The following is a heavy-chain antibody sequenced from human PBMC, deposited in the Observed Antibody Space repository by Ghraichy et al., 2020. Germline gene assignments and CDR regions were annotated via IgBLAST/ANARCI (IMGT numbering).Heavy chain of an antibody. CDR3: TRAGGRLGLPARAQFDY. V-gene: IGHV1-2*02. Sequence: ASVKVSCKASGANVCTPDTNCEREGRVPVVERKGWINPNSGGTNYAQQFQDRVIMTRDTSFSTAYMELSWLRSGDTAVYYCTRAGGRLGLPARAQFDYWGQGILFTVAS. CDR2: INPNSGGT. CDR1: GANVCTPD. D-gene: IGHD3-16*01. J-gene: IGHJ4*02.